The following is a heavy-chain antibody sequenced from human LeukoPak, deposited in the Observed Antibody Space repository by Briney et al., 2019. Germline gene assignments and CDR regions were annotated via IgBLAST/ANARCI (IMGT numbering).Heavy chain of an antibody. CDR3: ARDPIAVAGKFDY. J-gene: IGHJ4*02. Sequence: SVKVSCKASGGTFSSYAISWVRQAPGQGLKWMGRIIPIFGTANYAQKFQGRVTITTDDSTSTAYMELSSLRSEDTAVYYCARDPIAVAGKFDYWGQGTLVTVSS. CDR2: IIPIFGTA. CDR1: GGTFSSYA. V-gene: IGHV1-69*05. D-gene: IGHD6-19*01.